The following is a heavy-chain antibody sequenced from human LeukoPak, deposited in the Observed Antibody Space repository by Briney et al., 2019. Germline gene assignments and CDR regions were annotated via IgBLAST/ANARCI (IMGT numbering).Heavy chain of an antibody. J-gene: IGHJ4*02. CDR3: ARREYSSSWTTPIAVAAHFDY. D-gene: IGHD6-13*01. V-gene: IGHV5-51*01. Sequence: GESLKISCKGSGYSFTSYWIGWVRQMPGKGLEWMGIIYPGDSDTRYSPSFQGQVTISADKSISTAYLQWSSLKASDTAMYYCARREYSSSWTTPIAVAAHFDYWGQGTLVTVSS. CDR2: IYPGDSDT. CDR1: GYSFTSYW.